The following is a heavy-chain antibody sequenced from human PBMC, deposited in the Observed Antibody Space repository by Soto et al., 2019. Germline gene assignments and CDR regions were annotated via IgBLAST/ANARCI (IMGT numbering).Heavy chain of an antibody. CDR1: GGSISSGGYY. CDR2: IYYSGST. J-gene: IGHJ5*02. D-gene: IGHD3-3*01. Sequence: SETLSLTCTVSGGSISSGGYYWSWIRQHPGKGLEWIGYIYYSGSTYYNPSLKSRVTISVDTSKKQFSLKLSSVTAADTAVYYCARAPYDFWSGYYHNWFDPWGQGTLVTVS. CDR3: ARAPYDFWSGYYHNWFDP. V-gene: IGHV4-31*03.